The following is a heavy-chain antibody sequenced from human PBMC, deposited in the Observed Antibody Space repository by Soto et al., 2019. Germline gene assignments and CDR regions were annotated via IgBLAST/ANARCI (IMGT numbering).Heavy chain of an antibody. Sequence: PGGSLRLSCAASGFTFSSYSMNWVRQAPGKGLEWVSYISSSSSTIYYADSVKGRFTISRDNAKNSLYLQMNSLRAEDTAVYYCAGTNDYGDYYRAFDTWGQGTMVTVSS. CDR2: ISSSSSTI. D-gene: IGHD4-17*01. V-gene: IGHV3-48*01. J-gene: IGHJ3*02. CDR1: GFTFSSYS. CDR3: AGTNDYGDYYRAFDT.